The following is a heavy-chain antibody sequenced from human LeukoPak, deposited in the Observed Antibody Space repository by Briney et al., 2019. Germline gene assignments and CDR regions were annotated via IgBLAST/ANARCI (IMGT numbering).Heavy chain of an antibody. CDR3: ARVPGYCSGGSCPEDY. CDR2: IKQDGSEK. D-gene: IGHD2-15*01. V-gene: IGHV3-7*01. Sequence: GGSLRLSCAASGFTFSSYWMSWVRQAPGKGLEWVANIKQDGSEKYYVDSVKGRFTISRDNAKNSLYLQMNSLRAEDTAVYYCARVPGYCSGGSCPEDYWGQGTLVTVSS. J-gene: IGHJ4*02. CDR1: GFTFSSYW.